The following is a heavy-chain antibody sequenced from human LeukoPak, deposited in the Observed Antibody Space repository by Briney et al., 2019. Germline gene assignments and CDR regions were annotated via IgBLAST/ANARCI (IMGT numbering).Heavy chain of an antibody. CDR3: ARVLISMVRGAPLVGY. CDR1: GYTFTGYY. D-gene: IGHD3-10*01. Sequence: ASVKVSCKASGYTFTGYYMHWVRQAPGQGLEWMGWINPNSGGTNYAQKFQGRVTMTRDTSISTAYMELSRLRSDDTAVYYCARVLISMVRGAPLVGYWGQGPLVTLSP. J-gene: IGHJ4*02. V-gene: IGHV1-2*02. CDR2: INPNSGGT.